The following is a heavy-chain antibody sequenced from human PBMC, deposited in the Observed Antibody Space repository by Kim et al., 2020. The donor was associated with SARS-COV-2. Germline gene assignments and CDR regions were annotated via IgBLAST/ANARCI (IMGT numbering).Heavy chain of an antibody. D-gene: IGHD1-26*01. CDR2: ISYDGSNK. V-gene: IGHV3-30*18. CDR3: AKSFSGGYFGYDD. J-gene: IGHJ4*02. Sequence: GGSLRLSCAASGFTFNTYGMHWVRQAPGKGLEWVAVISYDGSNKYYADSVKGRFTISRDNSKNTLYLQMNSLRIEDTAVYYCAKSFSGGYFGYDDCGQGTLVTVSS. CDR1: GFTFNTYG.